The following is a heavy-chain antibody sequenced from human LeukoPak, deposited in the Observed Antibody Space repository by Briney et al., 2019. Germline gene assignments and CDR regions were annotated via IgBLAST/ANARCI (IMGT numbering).Heavy chain of an antibody. CDR1: GGSISSSSYY. CDR3: ASSYYYGSGSYYFDY. CDR2: IYYSGST. D-gene: IGHD3-10*01. J-gene: IGHJ4*02. V-gene: IGHV4-39*01. Sequence: PSETLSLTCTVTGGSISSSSYYWGWIRQPPGKGLEWIGSIYYSGSTYYNPSLKGRVTISVDTSKNQFSLKLSSVTAADTAVYYCASSYYYGSGSYYFDYWGQGTLVTVSS.